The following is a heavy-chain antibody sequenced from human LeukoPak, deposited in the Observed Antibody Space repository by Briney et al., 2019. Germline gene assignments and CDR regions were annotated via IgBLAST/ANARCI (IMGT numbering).Heavy chain of an antibody. CDR2: ISGSGADT. CDR1: GFTFSSFG. CDR3: TIGDFGYFQH. V-gene: IGHV3-23*01. Sequence: GGSLRLSCAASGFTFSSFGMTWVRQAPGKGLEWVSTISGSGADTYYADSVKGRFTISRDNSKNTLYLQMSSLRAEDTAIYYCTIGDFGYFQHWGQGTLVTVSS. D-gene: IGHD4-17*01. J-gene: IGHJ1*01.